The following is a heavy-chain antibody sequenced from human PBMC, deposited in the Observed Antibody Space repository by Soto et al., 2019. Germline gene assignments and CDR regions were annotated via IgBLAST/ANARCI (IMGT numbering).Heavy chain of an antibody. J-gene: IGHJ4*02. CDR3: ARDLYDILTGYYIITPYYFDY. V-gene: IGHV3-48*02. Sequence: EVQLVESGGGLVQPGGSLRFSCAASGFTFSSYSMNWVRQAPGKGLEWVSYISSSSSTIYYADSVKGRFTISRDNAKNSLYLQMNSLRDEDTAVYYCARDLYDILTGYYIITPYYFDYWGQGTLVTVSS. D-gene: IGHD3-9*01. CDR1: GFTFSSYS. CDR2: ISSSSSTI.